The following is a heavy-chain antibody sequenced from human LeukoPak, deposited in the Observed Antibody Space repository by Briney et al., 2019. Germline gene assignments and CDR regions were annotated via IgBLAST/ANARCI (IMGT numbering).Heavy chain of an antibody. CDR1: GGTFSSYA. D-gene: IGHD3-22*01. CDR2: IIPIFGTA. CDR3: ARDYYDSSGPAY. V-gene: IGHV1-69*06. J-gene: IGHJ4*02. Sequence: ASVKVSCKASGGTFSSYAISWVRQAPGQGLEWMGRIIPIFGTANYAQKFQGRVTITADKSTSTAYMEPSSLRSEDTAVYYCARDYYDSSGPAYWGQGTLVTVSS.